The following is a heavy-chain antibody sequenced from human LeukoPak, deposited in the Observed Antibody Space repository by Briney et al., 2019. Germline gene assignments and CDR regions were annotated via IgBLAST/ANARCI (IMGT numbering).Heavy chain of an antibody. D-gene: IGHD6-19*01. CDR3: AREAVAGASFDL. CDR2: IYYSGST. V-gene: IGHV4-59*08. CDR1: GGSISSYY. Sequence: SETLSLTCTVSGGSISSYYWSWIRQPPGKGLEWIGYIYYSGSTNYNPSPKSRVTISVDTSKNQFSLKLSSVTAADTAVYYCAREAVAGASFDLWGRGTLVTVSS. J-gene: IGHJ2*01.